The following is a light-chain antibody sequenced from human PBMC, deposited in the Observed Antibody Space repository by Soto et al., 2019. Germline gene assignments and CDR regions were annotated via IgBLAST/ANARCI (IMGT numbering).Light chain of an antibody. CDR1: GSNIGAGYD. CDR2: RNS. CDR3: QSYDSSLSGFYV. V-gene: IGLV1-40*01. J-gene: IGLJ1*01. Sequence: QSVLTQPPSVSGAPGQRVTISCTGSGSNIGAGYDVHWYQQLPGTAPKLLIYRNSNRPSGVPDRFSGSKSGTSASLAITGLQAEDEADYYCQSYDSSLSGFYVFGTGTKVTVL.